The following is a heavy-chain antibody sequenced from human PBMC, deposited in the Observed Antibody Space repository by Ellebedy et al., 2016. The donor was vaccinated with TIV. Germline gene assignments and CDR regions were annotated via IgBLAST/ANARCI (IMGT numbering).Heavy chain of an antibody. CDR1: GYTFTSYY. Sequence: AASVKVSCKASGYTFTSYYMHWVRQSPGQGLEWMGIINPSGVSTSYAQKLQGRVTMTRDTSTSTVYMELSSLRSEDTAVYYCARVRGGVGATNGFDYWGQGTLVTVSS. J-gene: IGHJ4*02. CDR2: INPSGVST. V-gene: IGHV1-46*04. CDR3: ARVRGGVGATNGFDY. D-gene: IGHD1-26*01.